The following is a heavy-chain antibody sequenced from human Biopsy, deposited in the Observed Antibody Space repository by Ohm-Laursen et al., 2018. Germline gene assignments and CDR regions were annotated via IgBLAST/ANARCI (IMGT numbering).Heavy chain of an antibody. V-gene: IGHV3-21*01. CDR3: ARDSSRRAREGGMDV. J-gene: IGHJ6*02. CDR2: ISETSSHI. D-gene: IGHD6-6*01. Sequence: SLRLSCTASGFTFSSFSMNWVRQAPGKGLEWVSYISETSSHIYDADSVRGRFTVARDIAKNSLYLQLNSLRVEDTAVYYWARDSSRRAREGGMDVWGQGTMVTVSS. CDR1: GFTFSSFS.